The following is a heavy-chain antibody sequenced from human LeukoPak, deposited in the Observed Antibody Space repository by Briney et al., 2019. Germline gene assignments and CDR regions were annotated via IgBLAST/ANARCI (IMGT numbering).Heavy chain of an antibody. CDR1: GATFTTYA. Sequence: SGKVSCNASGATFTTYAISWVRQAPGQGLECRGGIIPIVGTANYEQKFQGRVTMTTDESTSTAYMELSSLRSEDTAVDYCARHGSYYDFWSGYDNWFDPWGQGTLVTVS. CDR3: ARHGSYYDFWSGYDNWFDP. D-gene: IGHD3-3*01. V-gene: IGHV1-69*05. CDR2: IIPIVGTA. J-gene: IGHJ5*02.